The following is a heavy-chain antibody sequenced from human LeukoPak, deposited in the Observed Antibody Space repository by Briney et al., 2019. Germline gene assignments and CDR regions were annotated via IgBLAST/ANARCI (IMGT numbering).Heavy chain of an antibody. CDR2: IVVGSGNT. J-gene: IGHJ4*02. CDR3: AADLRDSSSWYVRSY. D-gene: IGHD6-13*01. V-gene: IGHV1-58*01. CDR1: GFTFTSSA. Sequence: ASVKVSCKASGFTFTSSAVQWVRQARGQRLEWIGWIVVGSGNTNYAQKFQERVTITRDMSTSTAHMELSSLRSEDTAVYYCAADLRDSSSWYVRSYWGQGTLVTVSS.